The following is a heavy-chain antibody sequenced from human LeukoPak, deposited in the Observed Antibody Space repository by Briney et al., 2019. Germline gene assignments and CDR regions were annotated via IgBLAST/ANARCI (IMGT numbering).Heavy chain of an antibody. CDR2: IYYSGST. V-gene: IGHV4-61*01. D-gene: IGHD5-18*01. CDR3: ARVNTAMANFDY. J-gene: IGHJ4*02. CDR1: GGSISSGSYY. Sequence: SETLSLTCTVSGGSISSGSYYWSWIRQPPGKGLEWIGYIYYSGSTNYNPSLKSRVTISVDTSKNQFSLKLSSVTAADTAVYYCARVNTAMANFDYWGQGTLVTVSS.